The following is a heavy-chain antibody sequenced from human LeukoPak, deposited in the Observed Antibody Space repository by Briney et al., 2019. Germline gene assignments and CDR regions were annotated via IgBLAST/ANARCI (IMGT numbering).Heavy chain of an antibody. CDR3: ARRKIQLWRIPYYFDY. V-gene: IGHV4-4*07. CDR1: GGSISSYY. CDR2: IYTSGST. Sequence: SETLSLTCTVSGGSISSYYWSWIRQPAGKGLEWIGRIYTSGSTNYNPSLKSRVTMSVDTSKNQFSLKLSSVTAADTAVYYCARRKIQLWRIPYYFDYWGQGTLVTVSS. D-gene: IGHD5-18*01. J-gene: IGHJ4*02.